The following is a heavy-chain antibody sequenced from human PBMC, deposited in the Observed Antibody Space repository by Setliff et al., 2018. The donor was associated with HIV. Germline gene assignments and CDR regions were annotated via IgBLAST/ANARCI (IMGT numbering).Heavy chain of an antibody. Sequence: SETLSLTCSVSGGSTTSGGYYWSWIRQHPGKGLEYVGYIYYSGSTYYNPSLKSRVTMSIDTSTQQFFLNVTSVTAADTAVYYCAGFSYNFWVYRFDHWGQGALVTV. J-gene: IGHJ4*02. CDR2: IYYSGST. CDR1: GGSTTSGGYY. CDR3: AGFSYNFWVYRFDH. D-gene: IGHD3-3*01. V-gene: IGHV4-31*03.